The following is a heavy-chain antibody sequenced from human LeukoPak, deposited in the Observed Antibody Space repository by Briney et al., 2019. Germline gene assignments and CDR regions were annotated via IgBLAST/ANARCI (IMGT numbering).Heavy chain of an antibody. Sequence: ESSETLSLTCTVSGGSVSSGSYYWNWIRQPPGKGLEWIGYIYYSGSTNYNFSLKSRVTISVDTSKNQFSLKLSSVTAADTAVYYCASTEWSSYYYYYGMDVWGQGTTVTVSS. CDR3: ASTEWSSYYYYYGMDV. J-gene: IGHJ6*02. V-gene: IGHV4-61*01. D-gene: IGHD3-3*01. CDR2: IYYSGST. CDR1: GGSVSSGSYY.